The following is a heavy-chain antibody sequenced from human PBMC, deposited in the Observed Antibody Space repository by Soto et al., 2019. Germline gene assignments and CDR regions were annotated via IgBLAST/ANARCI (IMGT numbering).Heavy chain of an antibody. CDR1: GGTFSSYA. CDR3: ARVARDQNWFDP. V-gene: IGHV1-69*13. D-gene: IGHD2-2*01. CDR2: IIPIFGTA. J-gene: IGHJ5*02. Sequence: GASVKVSCKASGGTFSSYAISWVRPAPGQGLEWMGGIIPIFGTANYAQKFQGRVTITADESTSTAYMELSSLRSEDTAVYYCARVARDQNWFDPWGQGTLVTVSS.